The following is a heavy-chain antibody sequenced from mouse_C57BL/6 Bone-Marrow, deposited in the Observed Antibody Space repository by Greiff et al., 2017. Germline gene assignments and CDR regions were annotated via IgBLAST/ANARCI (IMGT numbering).Heavy chain of an antibody. D-gene: IGHD3-3*01. V-gene: IGHV3-1*01. CDR1: GYSITSGYD. CDR2: ISYSGST. J-gene: IGHJ4*01. Sequence: EVKLQESGPGMVKPSQSLSLTCTVTGYSITSGYDWHWIRHFPGNKLEWMGYISYSGSTNYNPSLNSRISITHDTSKNHFFLKLNSVTTEDTATYYCARDRAGTYAMDYWGQGTSVTVSS. CDR3: ARDRAGTYAMDY.